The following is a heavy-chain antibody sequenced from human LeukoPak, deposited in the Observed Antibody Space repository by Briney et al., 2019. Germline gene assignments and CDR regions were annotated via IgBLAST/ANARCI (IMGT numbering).Heavy chain of an antibody. CDR1: GGSISSGDYY. CDR3: ARMVDRYYYDSSGYYYLVVRSAGLDY. Sequence: SQTLSLTCTVSGGSISSGDYYWSWIRQPPGKGLEWIGYIYYSGSTYYNPSLKSRVTISVDTSKNQFSLKLSSVTAADTAVYYCARMVDRYYYDSSGYYYLVVRSAGLDYWGQGTLVTVSS. D-gene: IGHD3-22*01. J-gene: IGHJ4*02. CDR2: IYYSGST. V-gene: IGHV4-30-4*08.